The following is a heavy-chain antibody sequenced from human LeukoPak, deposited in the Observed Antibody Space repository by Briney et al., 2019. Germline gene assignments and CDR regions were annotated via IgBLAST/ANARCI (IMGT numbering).Heavy chain of an antibody. V-gene: IGHV3-30*02. D-gene: IGHD3-3*01. CDR1: GFTFSSYG. CDR3: AKDGPYDFWSGYAFDY. Sequence: GGSLRLSCAASGFTFSSYGMHWVRQAPGKGLEWVAFIRYDGSNKYYADSVKGRFTISRDNSKYTLYLQMNSLRAEDTAVYYCAKDGPYDFWSGYAFDYWGQGTLVTVSS. J-gene: IGHJ4*02. CDR2: IRYDGSNK.